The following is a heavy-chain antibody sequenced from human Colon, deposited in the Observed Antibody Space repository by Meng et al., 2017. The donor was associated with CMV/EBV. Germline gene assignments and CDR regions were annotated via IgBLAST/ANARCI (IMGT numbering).Heavy chain of an antibody. CDR1: GGSTSSRSSY. Sequence: SETLSLTCTVSGGSTSSRSSYWGWIRQPPGKGLEWIGYIHYSGSRDYNPSLKSRVTISVDTSKNQFSLRLTSVTAADTAVYYCARDVGIEGTPGWFDPWGQGTLVTVSS. CDR3: ARDVGIEGTPGWFDP. J-gene: IGHJ5*02. V-gene: IGHV4-61*01. CDR2: IHYSGSR. D-gene: IGHD1-1*01.